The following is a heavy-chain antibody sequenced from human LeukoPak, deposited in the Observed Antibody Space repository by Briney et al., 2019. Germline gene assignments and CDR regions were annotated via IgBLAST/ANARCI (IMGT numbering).Heavy chain of an antibody. Sequence: GGSLRLSCAASGFTFSSYEMNWVRQAPGKGLEWVSYISSSGSTIYYADSVKGRFTTSRDNAKNSLYLQMNSLRAEDTAVYYCARDDPTSDAFDIWGQGTMVTVSS. V-gene: IGHV3-48*03. CDR2: ISSSGSTI. CDR1: GFTFSSYE. CDR3: ARDDPTSDAFDI. J-gene: IGHJ3*02.